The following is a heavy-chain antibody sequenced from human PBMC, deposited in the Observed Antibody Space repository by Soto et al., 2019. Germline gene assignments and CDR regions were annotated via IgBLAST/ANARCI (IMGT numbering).Heavy chain of an antibody. V-gene: IGHV1-69*12. CDR2: IIPIFGTA. J-gene: IGHJ6*02. Sequence: QVQLVQSGAEVKKPGSSVKVSCKASGGTFSSYAISWVRQAPGQGLEWMGGIIPIFGTAHYAQKFQGRVTITADESTSTAYMELSSLISEDTAVYYCATKGLPNYYYYGMDVWGQGTTVTVSS. CDR1: GGTFSSYA. CDR3: ATKGLPNYYYYGMDV. D-gene: IGHD5-18*01.